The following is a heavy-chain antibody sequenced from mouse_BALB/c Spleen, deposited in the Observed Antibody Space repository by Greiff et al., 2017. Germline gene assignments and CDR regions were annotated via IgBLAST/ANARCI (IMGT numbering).Heavy chain of an antibody. J-gene: IGHJ3*01. CDR1: GYTFTDYN. CDR3: ARRNYDYGAWFAY. D-gene: IGHD2-4*01. CDR2: IYPYNGGT. Sequence: EVQLQQSGPELVKPGASVKISCKASGYTFTDYNMHWVKQSHGKSLEWIGYIYPYNGGTGYNQKFKSKATLTVDNSSSTAYMELRSLTSEDSAVYYCARRNYDYGAWFAYWGQGTLVTVSA. V-gene: IGHV1S29*02.